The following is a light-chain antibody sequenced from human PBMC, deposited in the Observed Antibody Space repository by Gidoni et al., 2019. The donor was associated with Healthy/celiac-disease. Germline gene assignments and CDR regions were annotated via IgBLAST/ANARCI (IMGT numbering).Light chain of an antibody. CDR3: QQYYSYPPLT. Sequence: AIRITQPPSSLSASTGDRVTITWRASQGISSYLAWYQQKPGKAPKLLIYAASTLQSGVPSRFSGSGSGTDFTLTISCLQSEDFATYYCQQYYSYPPLTFGGGTKVEIK. V-gene: IGKV1-8*01. J-gene: IGKJ4*01. CDR1: QGISSY. CDR2: AAS.